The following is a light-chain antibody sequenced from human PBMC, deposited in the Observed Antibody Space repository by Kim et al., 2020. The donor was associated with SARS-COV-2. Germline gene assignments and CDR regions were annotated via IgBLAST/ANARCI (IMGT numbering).Light chain of an antibody. Sequence: GQRVTVYCSGTRSNIGSNPVNWFQQVPGTAPKLFIYNDNQRPSGVPDRVPASKSGTSASLAISGLQPEDAAHYFCAAWDYSLKGWVFGGGTQLTVL. V-gene: IGLV1-44*01. CDR3: AAWDYSLKGWV. CDR1: RSNIGSNP. J-gene: IGLJ3*02. CDR2: NDN.